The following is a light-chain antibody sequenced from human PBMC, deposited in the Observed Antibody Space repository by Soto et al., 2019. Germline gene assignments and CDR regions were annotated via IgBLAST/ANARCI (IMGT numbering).Light chain of an antibody. J-gene: IGLJ2*01. CDR3: LSFDSSLSVV. V-gene: IGLV1-40*01. Sequence: QSVLTQLPSVSRAPGQRVTISCTGSSSNIGAGYDVHWYQQLPGRAPKLLIYGNTNRPSGVPDRFSGSKSGTSASLAITGLQAEDEADYYCLSFDSSLSVVFGGGTKLTVL. CDR2: GNT. CDR1: SSNIGAGYD.